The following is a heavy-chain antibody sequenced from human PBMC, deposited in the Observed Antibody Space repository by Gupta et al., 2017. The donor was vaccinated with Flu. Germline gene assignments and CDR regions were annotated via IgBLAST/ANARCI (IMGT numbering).Heavy chain of an antibody. J-gene: IGHJ4*02. V-gene: IGHV3-23*01. CDR2: MSGSGGST. D-gene: IGHD3-3*01. Sequence: GKGLEWVSAMSGSGGSTYYADSVKGRFTISRDNSKNTLYLQMNSLRAEDTAVYYCAKDSYYDFWSGYFAFDYWGQGTLVTVSS. CDR3: AKDSYYDFWSGYFAFDY.